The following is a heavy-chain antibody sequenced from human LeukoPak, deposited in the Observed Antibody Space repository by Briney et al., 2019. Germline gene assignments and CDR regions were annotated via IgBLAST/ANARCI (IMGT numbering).Heavy chain of an antibody. CDR2: IRYDGSNK. Sequence: GGSLRLSCAASGFTFSSYGMHWVRQAPGKGLEWVAFIRYDGSNKYYADSVKGRFTISRDNSKNTLYLQMNSLRAEDTAVYYCAEDHPPYQLLYRELDYWGQGTLVTVSS. D-gene: IGHD2-2*02. CDR1: GFTFSSYG. V-gene: IGHV3-30*02. J-gene: IGHJ4*02. CDR3: AEDHPPYQLLYRELDY.